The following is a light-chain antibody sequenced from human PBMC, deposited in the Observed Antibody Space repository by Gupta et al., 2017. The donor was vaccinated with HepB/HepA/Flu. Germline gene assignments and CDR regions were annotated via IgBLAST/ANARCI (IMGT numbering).Light chain of an antibody. J-gene: IGLJ3*02. CDR2: DVN. V-gene: IGLV2-11*01. Sequence: QSALPQPRSVSGSPGQSVAISCTGTSSDVGSHNYVSWYQQYPGKAPKLTLSDVNKRPAGVPDRFSGSKSGNTASLTISGLQAEDEADYYCCAYAGNSWVFGGGTRLTVL. CDR1: SSDVGSHNY. CDR3: CAYAGNSWV.